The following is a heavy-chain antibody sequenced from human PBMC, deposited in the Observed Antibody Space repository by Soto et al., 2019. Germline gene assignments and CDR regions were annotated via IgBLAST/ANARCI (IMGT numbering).Heavy chain of an antibody. Sequence: GESLKISCKGSGYSFTSYWISWVRQMPGKGLEWMGRIDPSDSYTNYSPSFQGHVTISADKSISTAYLQWSSLKASDTAMYYCARPEKYYDFWSGYSYGMDVWGQGTTVTVSS. CDR3: ARPEKYYDFWSGYSYGMDV. CDR2: IDPSDSYT. V-gene: IGHV5-10-1*01. D-gene: IGHD3-3*01. J-gene: IGHJ6*02. CDR1: GYSFTSYW.